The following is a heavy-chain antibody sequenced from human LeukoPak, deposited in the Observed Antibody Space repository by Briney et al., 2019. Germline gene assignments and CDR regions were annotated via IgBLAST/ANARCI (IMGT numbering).Heavy chain of an antibody. V-gene: IGHV3-23*01. CDR1: GFTFSSYA. CDR3: AKYQSGLLRGVHFDY. D-gene: IGHD2-2*01. J-gene: IGHJ4*02. Sequence: GGSLGLSCAASGFTFSSYAMSWVRQAPGKGLEWVSAISGSGGSTYYADSVKGRFTISRDNSKNTLYLQMNSLRAEDTAVYYCAKYQSGLLRGVHFDYWGRGTLVTVSS. CDR2: ISGSGGST.